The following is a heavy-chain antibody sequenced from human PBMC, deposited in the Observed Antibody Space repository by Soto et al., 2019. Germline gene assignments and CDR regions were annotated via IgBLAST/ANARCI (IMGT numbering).Heavy chain of an antibody. Sequence: QVQLQESGPGLVKPSQTLSLTCTVSGGSISSGGYDWSWIRQHPGKGLEWIGYIYYSGSTYDNPSLKCRGTIAVDASKNQCSLKLSSVTAAATAVYYCARGRGWDIVWVVAASGSAFDIWGQGTMVTVSS. CDR3: ARGRGWDIVWVVAASGSAFDI. D-gene: IGHD2-15*01. CDR2: IYYSGST. CDR1: GGSISSGGYD. V-gene: IGHV4-31*03. J-gene: IGHJ3*02.